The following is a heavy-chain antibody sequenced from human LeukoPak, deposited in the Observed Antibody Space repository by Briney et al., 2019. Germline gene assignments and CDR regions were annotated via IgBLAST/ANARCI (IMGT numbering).Heavy chain of an antibody. Sequence: GGSLRLSCVASGFTFSHYSMNWVRQAPGKGLEWVSSIRFTGSYTYYADSVKGRFTISRDNSKSMVYLQMNSLRADDTAVYYCAREEMAVSGYFDYWGQGILVTVSS. V-gene: IGHV3-21*04. J-gene: IGHJ4*02. D-gene: IGHD5-24*01. CDR3: AREEMAVSGYFDY. CDR2: IRFTGSYT. CDR1: GFTFSHYS.